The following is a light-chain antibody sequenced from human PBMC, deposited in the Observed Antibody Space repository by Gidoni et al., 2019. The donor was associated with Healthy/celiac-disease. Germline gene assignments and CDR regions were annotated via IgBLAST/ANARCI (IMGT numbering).Light chain of an antibody. Sequence: LQITHSPSSLSASVGDRVTITCRASQSISSYLNWYQQKPGKAPKLLIYAASSLQSGVPSRFSGSGSGTDFTLTISSLQPEDFATYYCQQSYSTSWTFXQXTKVEIK. CDR2: AAS. CDR1: QSISSY. V-gene: IGKV1-39*01. CDR3: QQSYSTSWT. J-gene: IGKJ1*01.